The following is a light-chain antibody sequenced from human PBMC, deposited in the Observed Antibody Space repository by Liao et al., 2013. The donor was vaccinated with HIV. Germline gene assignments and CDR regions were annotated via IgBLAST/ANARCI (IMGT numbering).Light chain of an antibody. Sequence: SYVLTQPPSVSVAPGKTAKITCGGNYIGSKSVHWYQQKPGQSPVLVIYQDRKRPSGIPERFSASNSGNTATLTISGTQALDEADYYCQAWDTGTGVFGTGTKV. CDR2: QDR. CDR1: YIGSKS. J-gene: IGLJ1*01. CDR3: QAWDTGTGV. V-gene: IGLV3-21*01.